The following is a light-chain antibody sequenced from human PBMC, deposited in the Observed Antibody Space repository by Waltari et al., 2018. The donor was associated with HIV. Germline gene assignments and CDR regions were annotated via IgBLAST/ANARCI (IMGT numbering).Light chain of an antibody. CDR2: AAS. J-gene: IGKJ4*01. CDR3: QQTYTFVT. V-gene: IGKV1-39*01. Sequence: DIQMTQSPSSLSVYVGETVTITCRASQNISTYLNWYQQRPGKPPNLLIYAASTLQSWTPFRFSGSGSGTDFTLTIRNLLPEEFATYYCQQTYTFVTFGGGTKVEIK. CDR1: QNISTY.